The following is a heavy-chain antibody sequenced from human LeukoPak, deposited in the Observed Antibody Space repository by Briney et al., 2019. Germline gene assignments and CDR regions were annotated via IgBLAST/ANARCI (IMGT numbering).Heavy chain of an antibody. CDR3: ASLTGGREEYYFDY. V-gene: IGHV1-69*05. D-gene: IGHD1-1*01. CDR2: IIPIFGTA. J-gene: IGHJ4*02. CDR1: GGTFSSYA. Sequence: KVSCKASGGTFSSYAISWVRQDPGQGLEWMGRIIPIFGTANYAQKFQGRVTITTDESTSTAYMELSSLRSEDTAVYYCASLTGGREEYYFDYWGQGTLVTVSS.